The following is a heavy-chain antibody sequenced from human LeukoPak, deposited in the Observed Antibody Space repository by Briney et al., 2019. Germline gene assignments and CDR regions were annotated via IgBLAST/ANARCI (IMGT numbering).Heavy chain of an antibody. V-gene: IGHV1-8*03. J-gene: IGHJ4*02. Sequence: ASVKVSCKASGYTFTSYDINWVRQATGQGLEWMGWMNPNSGNTGYAQKFQGRVTITGNTSISTAYMELSSLRSEDTAVYYCARAPWALGYSYGSDYWGQGTLVTVSS. CDR2: MNPNSGNT. D-gene: IGHD5-18*01. CDR1: GYTFTSYD. CDR3: ARAPWALGYSYGSDY.